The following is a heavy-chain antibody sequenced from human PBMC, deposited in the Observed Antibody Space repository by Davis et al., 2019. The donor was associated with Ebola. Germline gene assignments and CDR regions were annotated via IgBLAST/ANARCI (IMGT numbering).Heavy chain of an antibody. CDR2: MYYSGST. V-gene: IGHV4-39*01. D-gene: IGHD3-3*01. J-gene: IGHJ4*02. CDR1: GGSISSSSYY. CDR3: ARVDDFWSGYFDY. Sequence: MPGGSLRLSCTVSGGSISSSSYYWGWIRQPPGKGLEWIGNMYYSGSTYYNPSLKSRVTISVDTSKNQFSLKLSSVTAADTAVYYCARVDDFWSGYFDYWGQGTLVTVSS.